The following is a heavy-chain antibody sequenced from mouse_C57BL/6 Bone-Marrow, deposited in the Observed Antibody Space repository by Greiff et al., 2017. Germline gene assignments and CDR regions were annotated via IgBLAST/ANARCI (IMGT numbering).Heavy chain of an antibody. Sequence: QVQLQQPGAELVMPGASVKLSCKASGYTFTSYWMHWVKQRPGQGLEWIGEIDPSDSYPNYNQKFKGQSTLTVDKSSSTAYMQLSSLTSEDSAVYYCARDSYYYGSSYYAMDYWGQGTSVTVSS. J-gene: IGHJ4*01. V-gene: IGHV1-69*01. D-gene: IGHD1-1*01. CDR3: ARDSYYYGSSYYAMDY. CDR1: GYTFTSYW. CDR2: IDPSDSYP.